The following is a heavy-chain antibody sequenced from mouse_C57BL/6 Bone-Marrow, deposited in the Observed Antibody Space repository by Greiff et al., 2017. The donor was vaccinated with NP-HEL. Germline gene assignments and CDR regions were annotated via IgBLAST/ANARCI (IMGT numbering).Heavy chain of an antibody. V-gene: IGHV1-80*01. CDR2: IYPGDGDT. CDR1: GYAFSSYW. CDR3: AREGLCYYGRFDY. Sequence: LKQSGASVKISCKASGYAFSSYWMTWVKQRPGKGLEWIGQIYPGDGDTNYNGKFKGKTTLTADKSSSTAYMQLNILTLEDSAVYVCAREGLCYYGRFDYWGQGTTLTVSS. D-gene: IGHD1-1*01. J-gene: IGHJ2*01.